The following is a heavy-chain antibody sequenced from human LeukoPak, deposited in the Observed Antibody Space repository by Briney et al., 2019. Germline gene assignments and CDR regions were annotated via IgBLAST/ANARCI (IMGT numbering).Heavy chain of an antibody. V-gene: IGHV3-33*01. J-gene: IGHJ4*02. D-gene: IGHD2-15*01. Sequence: GGSLRLSCAASGYTFSSYGMHWVRQAPGKGLEWVAVIWYDGSNKYYADSVKGRFTISRDNSKNTLYLQMNSLRAEDTAVYYRASLGSSGGSSEPFDYWGQGTLVTVSS. CDR3: ASLGSSGGSSEPFDY. CDR1: GYTFSSYG. CDR2: IWYDGSNK.